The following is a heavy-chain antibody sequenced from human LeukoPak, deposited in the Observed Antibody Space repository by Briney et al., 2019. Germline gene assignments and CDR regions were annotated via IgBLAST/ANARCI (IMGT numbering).Heavy chain of an antibody. CDR2: ISGSGGST. V-gene: IGHV3-23*01. D-gene: IGHD1-7*01. CDR1: GFTFSNAW. CDR3: ARKRLELQN. Sequence: QSGGSLRLSCAASGFTFSNAWMNWVRQAPGKGLGWVSAISGSGGSTYYADSVKGRFTISRDNSKNSLYLQMNSLRAEDTAVYYCARKRLELQNWGQGTLVTVSS. J-gene: IGHJ4*02.